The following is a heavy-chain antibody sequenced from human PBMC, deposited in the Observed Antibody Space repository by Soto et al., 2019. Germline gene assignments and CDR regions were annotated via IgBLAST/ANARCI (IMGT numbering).Heavy chain of an antibody. CDR2: INHSGST. J-gene: IGHJ4*02. CDR3: ARQNSSSYRFDY. Sequence: SETLSLTCAVYGGSFSGYYWSWIRQPPGKGLEWIGEINHSGSTNYNPSLKSRVTISVDTSKNQFSLKLSSVTAADTAVYYCARQNSSSYRFDYWGRGTLVTVSS. CDR1: GGSFSGYY. D-gene: IGHD6-13*01. V-gene: IGHV4-34*01.